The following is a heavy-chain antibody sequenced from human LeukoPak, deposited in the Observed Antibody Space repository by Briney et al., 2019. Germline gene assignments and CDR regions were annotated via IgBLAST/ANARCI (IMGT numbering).Heavy chain of an antibody. CDR3: ATFVKTRGAAAGFDY. Sequence: GGSLRLSCAASGFTFSSYSMNWVRQAPGKGLEWVSSISSSSSYIYYADSVKGRFTISRDNAKNSLYLQMNSLRSEDTAVYHCATFVKTRGAAAGFDYWGQGTLVTVSS. J-gene: IGHJ4*02. D-gene: IGHD6-13*01. CDR1: GFTFSSYS. CDR2: ISSSSSYI. V-gene: IGHV3-21*04.